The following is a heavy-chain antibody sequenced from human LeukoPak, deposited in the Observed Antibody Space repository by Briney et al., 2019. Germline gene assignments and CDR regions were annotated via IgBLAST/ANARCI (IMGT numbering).Heavy chain of an antibody. CDR3: ARLAGSYFDWLGRDDY. CDR2: IYYSGST. J-gene: IGHJ4*02. D-gene: IGHD3-9*01. CDR1: GGSISSGSYY. V-gene: IGHV4-39*07. Sequence: SETLSLTCTVSGGSISSGSYYWGWIRQPPGKGLEWIGSIYYSGSTYYNPSLKSRVTISVDTSKNQFSLKLSSVTAADTAVYYCARLAGSYFDWLGRDDYWGQGTLVTVSS.